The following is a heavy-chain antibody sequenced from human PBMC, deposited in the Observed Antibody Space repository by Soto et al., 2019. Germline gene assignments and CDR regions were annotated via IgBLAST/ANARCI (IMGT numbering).Heavy chain of an antibody. Sequence: SQTLSLTFAISGDSVSSNSSAWNCIRQSPSRGLEWLGRTYYRSKWYNDYAVSVKSRITINPDTSKNQFSLQLNSVTPEDTAVYYCARDWYDFWSGFPARYYGMDVWGQGTTVTVSS. V-gene: IGHV6-1*01. D-gene: IGHD3-3*01. CDR1: GDSVSSNSSA. CDR3: ARDWYDFWSGFPARYYGMDV. J-gene: IGHJ6*02. CDR2: TYYRSKWYN.